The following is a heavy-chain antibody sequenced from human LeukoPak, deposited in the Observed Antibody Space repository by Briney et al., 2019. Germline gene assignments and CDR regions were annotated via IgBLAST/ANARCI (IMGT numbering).Heavy chain of an antibody. CDR1: GYTFTGYY. D-gene: IGHD3-22*01. CDR2: INPNSGGT. Sequence: ASVKVSCKASGYTFTGYYVHWVRQAPGQGLEWMGWINPNSGGTNYAQKFQGRVTMTRDTSISTAYMELSRLRSDDTAVYYCARVDYYDSSGYYLPSAFDYWGQGTLVTVSS. V-gene: IGHV1-2*02. J-gene: IGHJ4*02. CDR3: ARVDYYDSSGYYLPSAFDY.